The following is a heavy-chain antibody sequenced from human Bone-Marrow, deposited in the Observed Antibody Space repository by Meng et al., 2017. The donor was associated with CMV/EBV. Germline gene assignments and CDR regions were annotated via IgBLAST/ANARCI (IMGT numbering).Heavy chain of an antibody. CDR1: GYTFTSYC. Sequence: KVSCKGSGYTFTSYCIGWVRQMPGKGLEWMGIIYPGDSDTRYSPSFQGQVTTSADKSISTAYLQWSSLKASDTAMYYCARGDSCGWRHYYHDGMDVWGQGTTVTVSS. CDR3: ARGDSCGWRHYYHDGMDV. CDR2: IYPGDSDT. D-gene: IGHD6-19*01. V-gene: IGHV5-51*01. J-gene: IGHJ6*02.